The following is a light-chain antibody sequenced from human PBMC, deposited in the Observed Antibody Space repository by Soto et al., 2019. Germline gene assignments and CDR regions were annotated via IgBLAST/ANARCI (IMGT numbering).Light chain of an antibody. CDR3: QQYNNWWT. V-gene: IGKV3D-15*01. CDR2: GVS. Sequence: EIVLTQSPDTLSLSPGERATLSCRASQTVTSGYLAWYQQKPGQAPRLLIYGVSTGATGIPDRFSGSGSGTEFTLTISSLQSEDFAVYYCQQYNNWWTFGQGTKV. CDR1: QTVTSGY. J-gene: IGKJ1*01.